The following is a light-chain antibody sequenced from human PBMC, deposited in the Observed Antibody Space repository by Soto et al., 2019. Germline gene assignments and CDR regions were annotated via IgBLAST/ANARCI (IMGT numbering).Light chain of an antibody. V-gene: IGKV1-33*01. CDR2: EAS. CDR3: QQHVNRPLT. J-gene: IGKJ4*01. Sequence: DIQMTQSPSSLSASVGDRVTITCQASQDITNYLNWYQQKPGKAPKLLIYEASSLETGVPSRFSRGGSAAHFTFTISTLQPEDFSTYYCQQHVNRPLTFPGGTKVDIK. CDR1: QDITNY.